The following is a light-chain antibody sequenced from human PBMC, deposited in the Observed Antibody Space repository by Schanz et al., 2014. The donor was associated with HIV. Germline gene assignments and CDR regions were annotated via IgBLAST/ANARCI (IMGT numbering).Light chain of an antibody. CDR1: RSNIGAGYD. CDR3: ISYTSDTVL. V-gene: IGLV1-40*01. J-gene: IGLJ2*01. CDR2: GNN. Sequence: QSVLTQPPSVSGAPGQRVTISCTGSRSNIGAGYDVHWYQQVPGTAPKLLISGNNNRPSGVPDRFSGSKSGTSASLAITGLQAEDEADYYCISYTSDTVLFGGGTKVTVL.